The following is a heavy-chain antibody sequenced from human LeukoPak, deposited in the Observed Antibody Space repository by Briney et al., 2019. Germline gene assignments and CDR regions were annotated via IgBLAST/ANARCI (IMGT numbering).Heavy chain of an antibody. Sequence: GGSLRLSCAASGFTFSSYGVHWVRQAPGKGLEWVGRIRSKIDGGATDYAAPVKGRFTISRDDSKNTLYLQINSLKIEDTAMYYCYTSITDYWGQGTLVTVSS. CDR2: IRSKIDGGAT. V-gene: IGHV3-15*07. CDR3: YTSITDY. J-gene: IGHJ4*02. CDR1: GFTFSSYG. D-gene: IGHD2-21*01.